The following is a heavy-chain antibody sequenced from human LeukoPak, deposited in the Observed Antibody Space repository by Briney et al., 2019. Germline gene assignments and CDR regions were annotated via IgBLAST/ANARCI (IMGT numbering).Heavy chain of an antibody. Sequence: ASVKVSCKASGYTFTSYDINWVRQATGQGLGWMGWMNPNSGNTGYAQKFQGRVTMTRNTSISTAYMELSSLRSEDTAVYYCARGEARSITIFGVAYYYYYYYMDVWGKGTTVTVSS. CDR3: ARGEARSITIFGVAYYYYYYYMDV. D-gene: IGHD3-3*01. CDR1: GYTFTSYD. J-gene: IGHJ6*03. V-gene: IGHV1-8*01. CDR2: MNPNSGNT.